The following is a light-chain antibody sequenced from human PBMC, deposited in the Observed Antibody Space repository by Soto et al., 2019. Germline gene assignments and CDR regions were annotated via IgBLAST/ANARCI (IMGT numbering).Light chain of an antibody. V-gene: IGLV2-23*01. J-gene: IGLJ1*01. CDR1: SKDFGAYDA. CDR3: CSTAPESAYV. CDR2: RGT. Sequence: QSVLAQPASVSASPGQSITISRIGTSKDFGAYDAVSGYQRHPHKAPQVIMSRGTQRPSGASNRFAASTSGNAAFLTISGLQADDEADYFCCSTAPESAYVCGTGTKVTVL.